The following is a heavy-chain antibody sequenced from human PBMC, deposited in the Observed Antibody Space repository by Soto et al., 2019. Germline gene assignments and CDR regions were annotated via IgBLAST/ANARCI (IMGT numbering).Heavy chain of an antibody. CDR2: ISAYNGST. Sequence: ASVKVSCKASGYTFTSYGISWVRQAPGQGLEWMGWISAYNGSTNYAQKLQGRVTMTTDTSTSTAYMELRSLRSDDTAVYYCASVLRDLYDFWSGGDYYYYMDVWGKGTTVTVSS. CDR3: ASVLRDLYDFWSGGDYYYYMDV. D-gene: IGHD3-3*01. CDR1: GYTFTSYG. V-gene: IGHV1-18*01. J-gene: IGHJ6*03.